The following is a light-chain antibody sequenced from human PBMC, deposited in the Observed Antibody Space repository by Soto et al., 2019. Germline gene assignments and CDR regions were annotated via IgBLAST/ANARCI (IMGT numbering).Light chain of an antibody. V-gene: IGKV1-5*03. CDR2: KAS. J-gene: IGKJ1*01. Sequence: DIQMTQSPSTLSASVGDRVTITCRASQSISSWLAWYQQKPGKAPKLLIYKASSLEGGVPSRFSGSGSGTECTLTSSSLQPDYFATYYCQQYNSYSLWTFGQGTKVEIK. CDR3: QQYNSYSLWT. CDR1: QSISSW.